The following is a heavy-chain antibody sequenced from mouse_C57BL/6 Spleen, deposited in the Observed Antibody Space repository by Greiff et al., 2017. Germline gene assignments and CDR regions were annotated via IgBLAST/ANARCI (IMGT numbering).Heavy chain of an antibody. V-gene: IGHV1-39*01. CDR2: INPNYGTT. J-gene: IGHJ1*03. Sequence: VQLQQSGPELVKPGASVKISCKASGYSFTDYNMNWVKQSNGKSLEWIGVINPNYGTTSYNQKFKGKATLTVDQSSSTAYMQLNSLTSEYSAVYDCSRPYNYYGSSYSYFDVWGTGTTVTVSS. D-gene: IGHD1-1*01. CDR1: GYSFTDYN. CDR3: SRPYNYYGSSYSYFDV.